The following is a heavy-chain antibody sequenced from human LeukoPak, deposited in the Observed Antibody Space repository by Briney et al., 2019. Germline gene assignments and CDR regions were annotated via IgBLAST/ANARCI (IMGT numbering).Heavy chain of an antibody. Sequence: SETLSLTCTVSGGSISSGGYYWSWIRQHPGKGLEWIGYIYYSGSTYYNPSLKSRVTISVDTSKNQFSPKLSSVTAADTAVYYCAREAAFHYYYGMDVWGQGTTVTVSS. J-gene: IGHJ6*02. CDR3: AREAAFHYYYGMDV. V-gene: IGHV4-31*03. D-gene: IGHD6-25*01. CDR2: IYYSGST. CDR1: GGSISSGGYY.